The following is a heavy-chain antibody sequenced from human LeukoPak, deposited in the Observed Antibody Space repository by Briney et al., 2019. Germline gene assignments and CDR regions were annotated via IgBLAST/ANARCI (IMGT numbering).Heavy chain of an antibody. D-gene: IGHD2-21*02. CDR3: ARGDPSYYYYGMDV. Sequence: PSQTLSLTCAVSGGSISSGGYSRSWIRQPPGKGLEWIGYIYHSGSTYYNPSLKSRVTISVDRSKNQFSLKLSSVTAADTAVYYCARGDPSYYYYGMDVWGQGTTVTVSS. J-gene: IGHJ6*02. V-gene: IGHV4-30-2*01. CDR2: IYHSGST. CDR1: GGSISSGGYS.